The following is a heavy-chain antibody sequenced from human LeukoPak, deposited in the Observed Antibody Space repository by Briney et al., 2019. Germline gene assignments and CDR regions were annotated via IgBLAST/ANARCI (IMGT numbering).Heavy chain of an antibody. J-gene: IGHJ4*02. CDR3: AREDYYDSSGYYLDC. CDR2: IKKDGSEK. D-gene: IGHD3-22*01. V-gene: IGHV3-7*03. Sequence: GGSLRLSCAASGFTFSSYWMNWVRQAPGKGLEWVAKIKKDGSEKYYVDSVKGRFTISRDNAKTSLFLQMNSLRAEDTAVYYCAREDYYDSSGYYLDCWGQGTLVTVSS. CDR1: GFTFSSYW.